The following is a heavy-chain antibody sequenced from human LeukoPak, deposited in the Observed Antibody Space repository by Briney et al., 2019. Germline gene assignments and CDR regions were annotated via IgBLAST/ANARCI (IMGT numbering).Heavy chain of an antibody. Sequence: PSETLSLTCTVSGGSISSSSYYWGWIRQPPGKGLEWIGSIYYSGSTYYNPSLKSRVTISVDTSKNQFSLKLSSVTAADTAVYYCASIAARLIFDYYYYMDFWGKGTTVTVSS. CDR3: ASIAARLIFDYYYYMDF. CDR1: GGSISSSSYY. V-gene: IGHV4-39*01. CDR2: IYYSGST. J-gene: IGHJ6*03. D-gene: IGHD6-6*01.